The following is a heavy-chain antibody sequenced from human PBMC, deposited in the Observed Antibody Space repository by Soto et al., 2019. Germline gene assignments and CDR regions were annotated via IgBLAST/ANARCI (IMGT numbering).Heavy chain of an antibody. Sequence: GSLRLSCAASGFTFSSYGMHWVRQAPGKGLEWVAVISYDGSNKYYADSVKGRFTISRDNSKNTLYLQMNSLRAEDTAVYYCAKSGYCSGGSCFYYYYMDVWGKGTTVTVSS. CDR3: AKSGYCSGGSCFYYYYMDV. D-gene: IGHD2-15*01. CDR1: GFTFSSYG. V-gene: IGHV3-30*18. J-gene: IGHJ6*03. CDR2: ISYDGSNK.